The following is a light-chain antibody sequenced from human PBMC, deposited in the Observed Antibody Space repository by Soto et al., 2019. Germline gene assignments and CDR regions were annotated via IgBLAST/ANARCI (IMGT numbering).Light chain of an antibody. CDR1: QSVSSSY. V-gene: IGKV3-20*01. CDR3: QQYGTSPPYT. CDR2: GAS. J-gene: IGKJ2*01. Sequence: EIVLTQSPGTLSLSPGERATLSCRASQSVSSSYLAWYQQKPGQAPRLLIYGASSRATGIPDRFSGSGSGTDFTLTISRLEPEYLALYYCQQYGTSPPYTFGQGTKLE.